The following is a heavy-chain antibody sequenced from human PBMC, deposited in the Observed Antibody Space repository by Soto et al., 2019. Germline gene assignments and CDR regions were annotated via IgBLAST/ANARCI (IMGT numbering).Heavy chain of an antibody. J-gene: IGHJ4*02. CDR1: GFTFSSYG. CDR3: ASVDIVASDY. D-gene: IGHD5-12*01. V-gene: IGHV3-33*03. CDR2: IWYDGSNK. Sequence: GGSLRLSCAASGFTFSSYGMHWVRQAPGKGLEWVAVIWYDGSNKYYADSVKGRFTISSDNAKNSLYLQMNSLRAEDTAVYYCASVDIVASDYWGQGTLVTVSS.